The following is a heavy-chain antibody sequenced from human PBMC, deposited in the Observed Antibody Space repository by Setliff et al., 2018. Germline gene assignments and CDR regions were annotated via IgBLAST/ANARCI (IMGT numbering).Heavy chain of an antibody. CDR2: LYWNDRE. D-gene: IGHD3-9*01. V-gene: IGHV2-5*01. Sequence: SGPTLVNPTQTLTLTCTFSGFSLATTGVGVGWIRQPPGKALECLALLYWNDREEYSPSLKSRLTLTKDTSKNQVVLTMTNMDPVDTAIYYCARTYHPDDSPGYYSLPDYWGQGTLVTVSS. J-gene: IGHJ4*02. CDR3: ARTYHPDDSPGYYSLPDY. CDR1: GFSLATTGVG.